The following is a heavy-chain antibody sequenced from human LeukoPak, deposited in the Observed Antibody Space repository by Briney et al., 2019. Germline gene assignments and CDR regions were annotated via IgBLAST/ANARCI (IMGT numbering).Heavy chain of an antibody. CDR3: ARRVIAVAGTTGSRTPVDY. V-gene: IGHV4-39*01. D-gene: IGHD6-19*01. CDR1: GGSISSSSYY. J-gene: IGHJ4*02. CDR2: IYYSGST. Sequence: SETLSLTCTVSGGSISSSSYYWGWIRQPPGKGLERIGSIYYSGSTYYNPSLKSRVTISVDTSKNQFSLKLSSVTAADTAVYYCARRVIAVAGTTGSRTPVDYWGQGTLVTVSS.